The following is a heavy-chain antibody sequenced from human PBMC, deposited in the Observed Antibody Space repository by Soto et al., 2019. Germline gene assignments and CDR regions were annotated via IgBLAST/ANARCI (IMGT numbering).Heavy chain of an antibody. CDR3: AKDGSGSYSPMDY. J-gene: IGHJ4*02. D-gene: IGHD1-26*01. CDR1: GFIFNSFG. Sequence: QVQLVESGGGVAQPGASLGLSCAASGFIFNSFGMHWVRQSPDKGLEWVAVISYDGSNKYYADSVKGGFTISRDNSKNTLYLQMNSLRAEDTAVYYCAKDGSGSYSPMDYWGQGTRVTVSS. CDR2: ISYDGSNK. V-gene: IGHV3-30*18.